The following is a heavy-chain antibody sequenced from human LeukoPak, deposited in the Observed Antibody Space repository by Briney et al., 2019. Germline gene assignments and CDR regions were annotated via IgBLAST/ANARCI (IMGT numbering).Heavy chain of an antibody. CDR2: ISGSHGST. Sequence: QSGGSLRLSCAASGFTFSSYAMSWVRQAPGKGLEWVSAISGSHGSTYYADSVKGRITISRDNSKNTLYLQMNSLRAEDTAVYYCAKDLNSSGWSYDAFDIWGQGTMVTVSS. J-gene: IGHJ3*02. CDR3: AKDLNSSGWSYDAFDI. V-gene: IGHV3-23*01. D-gene: IGHD6-19*01. CDR1: GFTFSSYA.